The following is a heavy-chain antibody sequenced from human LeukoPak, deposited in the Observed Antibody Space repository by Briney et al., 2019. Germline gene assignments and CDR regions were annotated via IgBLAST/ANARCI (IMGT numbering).Heavy chain of an antibody. J-gene: IGHJ4*02. V-gene: IGHV4-39*07. Sequence: PSETLSLTCTVSGGSISSSSYYWGWIRQPPGKGLEWIVSIYYSGSTYYNPSLKSRVTISVDTSKNQFSLKLSSVTAADTAVYYCARVSAYYYDSSGYYFDYWGQGTLVTVSS. CDR1: GGSISSSSYY. CDR2: IYYSGST. D-gene: IGHD3-22*01. CDR3: ARVSAYYYDSSGYYFDY.